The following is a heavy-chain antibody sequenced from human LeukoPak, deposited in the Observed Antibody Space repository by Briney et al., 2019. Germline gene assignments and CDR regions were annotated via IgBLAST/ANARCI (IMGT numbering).Heavy chain of an antibody. J-gene: IGHJ6*02. D-gene: IGHD3-10*01. Sequence: GGSLRLSCAASGFTFDDYAMHWVRQAPGKGLEWVSLISGDGGSTYYADSVKGRFTISRDNSKNSLYLQMNSLRTEDTALYYCAKDIWGGSGSYYSSMCMDVWGQGTTVTVSS. V-gene: IGHV3-43*02. CDR3: AKDIWGGSGSYYSSMCMDV. CDR1: GFTFDDYA. CDR2: ISGDGGST.